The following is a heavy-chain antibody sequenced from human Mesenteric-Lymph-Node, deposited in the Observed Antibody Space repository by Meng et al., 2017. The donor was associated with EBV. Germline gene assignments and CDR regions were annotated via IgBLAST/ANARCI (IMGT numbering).Heavy chain of an antibody. CDR3: AHSFTTSGNWFDY. CDR2: IYWDGEK. D-gene: IGHD2/OR15-2a*01. J-gene: IGHJ5*01. Sequence: ITCMYSGPTLVKPTQTLTLRWTPCGFSLGTTGVAVGLIRQPPGQALEWLALIYWDGEKHYSPSLKSRLTITKDTSKNQVILTMTKVYPVDTATYYCAHSFTTSGNWFDYWGQGALVTVSS. CDR1: GFSLGTTGVA. V-gene: IGHV2-5*02.